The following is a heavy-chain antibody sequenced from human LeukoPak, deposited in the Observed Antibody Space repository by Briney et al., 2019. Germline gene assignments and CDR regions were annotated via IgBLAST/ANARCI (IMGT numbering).Heavy chain of an antibody. J-gene: IGHJ4*02. CDR2: INQDGSAK. Sequence: GGSLRLSCADSGFLFSNSWMAWVRQAPGRGLEWLANINQDGSAKTCVDSVKGRFTISRDNAKNSPYLQMNSLRAEDTAMYYCARDSGCNAFDYWGQGTLVTVSS. CDR3: ARDSGCNAFDY. D-gene: IGHD5-12*01. CDR1: GFLFSNSW. V-gene: IGHV3-7*05.